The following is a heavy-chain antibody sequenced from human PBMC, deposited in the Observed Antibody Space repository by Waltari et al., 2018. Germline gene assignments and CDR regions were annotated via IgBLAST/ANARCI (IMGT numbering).Heavy chain of an antibody. V-gene: IGHV1-46*01. CDR1: GYTFTSYY. CDR3: ARAWGGYNSKFFDY. Sequence: QVQQSGAEVKKPGASVSISCKSSGYTFTSYYMQCVRQAPGQGLEWMGYINPSGGATSYAQKFQGRLTMTRDTSTSTVYMELSSLRSEDTAVYYCARAWGGYNSKFFDYWGQGTLVTVSS. D-gene: IGHD5-12*01. CDR2: INPSGGAT. J-gene: IGHJ4*02.